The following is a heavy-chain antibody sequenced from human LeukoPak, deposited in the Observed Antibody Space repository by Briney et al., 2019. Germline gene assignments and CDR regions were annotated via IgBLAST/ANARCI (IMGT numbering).Heavy chain of an antibody. CDR3: ARGLMTYYYGSSAYRPRLNYYFDY. Sequence: KPSETLSLTCTVSGGSTNSDYWNWIRQPAGKGLEWIGRIDTSGSTSYNPSLNSRVTMSIDTSKNQFSLNLSSVTAADTALYYCARGLMTYYYGSSAYRPRLNYYFDYWGQGTLVTVSS. CDR2: IDTSGST. J-gene: IGHJ4*02. V-gene: IGHV4-4*07. CDR1: GGSTNSDY. D-gene: IGHD3-22*01.